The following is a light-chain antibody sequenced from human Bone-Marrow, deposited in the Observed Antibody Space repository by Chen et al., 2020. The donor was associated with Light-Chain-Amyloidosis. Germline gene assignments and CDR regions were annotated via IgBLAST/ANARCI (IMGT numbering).Light chain of an antibody. V-gene: IGLV3-25*03. Sequence: SYELTQPPSVSVSPGQTARITCSGEDLPTKYAYWYQQKTGQAPVLVIHRDTERPSGISERFSGSSSGTTATLTLSGVQAEDEADYHCQSADSSGTYEVIFGGGTKLTVL. CDR1: DLPTKY. CDR3: QSADSSGTYEVI. J-gene: IGLJ2*01. CDR2: RDT.